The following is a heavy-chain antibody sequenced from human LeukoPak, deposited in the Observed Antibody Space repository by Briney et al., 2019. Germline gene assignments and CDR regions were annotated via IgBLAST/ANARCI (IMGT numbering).Heavy chain of an antibody. D-gene: IGHD3-3*01. CDR2: IYYSGST. J-gene: IGHJ5*02. CDR1: GGSISSSSYY. Sequence: SETLSLTCTVSGGSISSSSYYWGWIRQPPGKGLEWIGSIYYSGSTYYNPSLKSRVTISVDTSKNQFSLKLSSVTAADTAVYYCARDSYDFWSDDSNWFDPWGQGTLVTVSS. V-gene: IGHV4-39*07. CDR3: ARDSYDFWSDDSNWFDP.